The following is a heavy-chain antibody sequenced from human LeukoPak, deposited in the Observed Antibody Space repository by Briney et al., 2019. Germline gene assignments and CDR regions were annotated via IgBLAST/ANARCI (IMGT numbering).Heavy chain of an antibody. D-gene: IGHD1-26*01. CDR2: IYHSGST. J-gene: IGHJ3*02. Sequence: SQTLSLTCAVSGGSISSGGYSWSWIRQPPGKGLEWIGYIYHSGSTYYNPSLKSRVTISVDRPKNQFSLKLSSVTAADTAVYYCAREWANGNAFDIWGQGTMVTVSS. CDR1: GGSISSGGYS. V-gene: IGHV4-30-2*01. CDR3: AREWANGNAFDI.